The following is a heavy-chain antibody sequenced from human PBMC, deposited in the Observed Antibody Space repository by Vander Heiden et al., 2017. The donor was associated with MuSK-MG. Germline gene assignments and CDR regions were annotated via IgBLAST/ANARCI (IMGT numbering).Heavy chain of an antibody. D-gene: IGHD1-7*01. CDR3: AKDGITGTTGLDAFDI. J-gene: IGHJ3*02. Sequence: FTISRDNSKNTLYLQMNSLRAEDTAVYYCAKDGITGTTGLDAFDIWGQGTMVTVSS. V-gene: IGHV3-23*01.